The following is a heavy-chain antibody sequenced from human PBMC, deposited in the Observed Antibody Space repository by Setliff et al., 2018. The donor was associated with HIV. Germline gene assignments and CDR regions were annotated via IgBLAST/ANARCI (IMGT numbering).Heavy chain of an antibody. Sequence: ASETLSLTCTVSGGSISSYYWSWIRQPPGKGLEWIGDIYYSGSTNYNPSLKSRVTRSVDTSKNQFSLKLNSVTAADPAVYYCARSPPTPFWSGYTYYYYMDVWGKGTTVTVSS. J-gene: IGHJ6*03. CDR2: IYYSGST. CDR1: GGSISSYY. CDR3: ARSPPTPFWSGYTYYYYMDV. D-gene: IGHD3-3*01. V-gene: IGHV4-59*01.